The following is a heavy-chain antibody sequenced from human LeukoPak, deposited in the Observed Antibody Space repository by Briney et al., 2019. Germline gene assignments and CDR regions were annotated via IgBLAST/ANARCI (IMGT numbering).Heavy chain of an antibody. CDR1: GFTFSSYN. D-gene: IGHD3-10*01. J-gene: IGHJ6*02. CDR2: ISSSSSTI. CDR3: ARGGSGTSFYFFHNGLDV. V-gene: IGHV3-48*04. Sequence: GGSLRLSCSASGFTFSSYNMNWVHRAPGKGLQWISYISSSSSTIYYADSVKGRFTISRDSAKNPLYLQMNSLRAEDTAVYYCARGGSGTSFYFFHNGLDVWGQGTAVTVSS.